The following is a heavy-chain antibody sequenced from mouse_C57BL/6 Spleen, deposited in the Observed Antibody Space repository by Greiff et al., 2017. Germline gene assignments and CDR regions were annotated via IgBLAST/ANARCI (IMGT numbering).Heavy chain of an antibody. Sequence: QVQLKQSGAELVRPGASVTLSCKASGYTFTDYEMHWVKQTPVHGLEWIGAIDPETGGTAYNQKFKGKAILTADKSSSTAYMELRSLTSEDSAVYYCTRAGKIITAFDYWGQGTTLTVSS. V-gene: IGHV1-15*01. CDR2: IDPETGGT. D-gene: IGHD1-1*01. CDR3: TRAGKIITAFDY. CDR1: GYTFTDYE. J-gene: IGHJ2*01.